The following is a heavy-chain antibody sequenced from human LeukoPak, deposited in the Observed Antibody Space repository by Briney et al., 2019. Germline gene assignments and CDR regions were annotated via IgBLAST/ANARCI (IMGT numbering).Heavy chain of an antibody. CDR3: AVAAGTYYYYGMDV. Sequence: PSETLSLTCTVSGGSISSYYWSWIRQPPVKGLEWIGYIYYSGSTNYNPSLKSRVTISVDTSKNQFSLKLSSVTAADTAVYYCAVAAGTYYYYGMDVWGQGTTVTVSS. V-gene: IGHV4-59*08. CDR2: IYYSGST. CDR1: GGSISSYY. D-gene: IGHD6-13*01. J-gene: IGHJ6*02.